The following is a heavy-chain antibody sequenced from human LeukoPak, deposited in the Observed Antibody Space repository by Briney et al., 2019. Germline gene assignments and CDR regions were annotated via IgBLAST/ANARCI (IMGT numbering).Heavy chain of an antibody. Sequence: GGSLRISCAASGFTFSSYAMSWVRQAPGKGLEWVSAISGSGGSTYYADSVKGRFTISRDNSKNTLYLQMNSLRAEDTAVYYCAKEIAAAGTRSVEVTWGQGTLVTVSS. J-gene: IGHJ5*02. D-gene: IGHD6-13*01. CDR1: GFTFSSYA. CDR2: ISGSGGST. CDR3: AKEIAAAGTRSVEVT. V-gene: IGHV3-23*01.